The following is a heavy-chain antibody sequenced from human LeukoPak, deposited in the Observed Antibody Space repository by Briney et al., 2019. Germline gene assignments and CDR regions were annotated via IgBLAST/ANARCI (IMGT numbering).Heavy chain of an antibody. J-gene: IGHJ4*01. CDR3: ARREGGYCTTTSCYVVDY. CDR1: GYTFTGYY. CDR2: MNHTSGGT. Sequence: AAVNVSCKASGYTFTGYYMHWVRQAPGQGLEGIGFMNHTSGGTNYAQRFQGRVTLSRITSISTEYMELRRLRSDDTAVYYCARREGGYCTTTSCYVVDYWGHGTLVTVFS. D-gene: IGHD2-2*01. V-gene: IGHV1-2*02.